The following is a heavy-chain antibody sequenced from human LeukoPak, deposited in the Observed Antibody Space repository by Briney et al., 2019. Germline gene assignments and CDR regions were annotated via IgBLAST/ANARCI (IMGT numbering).Heavy chain of an antibody. CDR2: IYYSGST. Sequence: PSETLSLTCTVSGGSISSSYYYWGWIRQPPGKGLEWIGSIYYSGSTYYNPSLKSRVTISVDTSKNQFSLKLSSVTAADTAVFYCARVAYSGYDYRGYFDYWGQGTLVTVSS. J-gene: IGHJ4*02. V-gene: IGHV4-39*07. CDR3: ARVAYSGYDYRGYFDY. D-gene: IGHD5-12*01. CDR1: GGSISSSYYY.